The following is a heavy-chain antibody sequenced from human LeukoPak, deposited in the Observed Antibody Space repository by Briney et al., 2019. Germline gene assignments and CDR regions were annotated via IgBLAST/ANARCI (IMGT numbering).Heavy chain of an antibody. CDR2: IYTSGST. Sequence: ETLSLICTVSGGSISSYYWSWIRQPAGKGLEWIGRIYTSGSTNYNPSLKSRVTMSVDTSKNQFSLNLSSVTAADTAVYYCARHAVYAGSGWSFDYWGQGTLITVSS. V-gene: IGHV4-4*07. CDR3: ARHAVYAGSGWSFDY. D-gene: IGHD6-19*01. CDR1: GGSISSYY. J-gene: IGHJ4*02.